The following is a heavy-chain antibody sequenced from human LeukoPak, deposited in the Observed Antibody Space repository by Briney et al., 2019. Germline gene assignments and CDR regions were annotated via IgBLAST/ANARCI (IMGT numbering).Heavy chain of an antibody. D-gene: IGHD6-6*01. J-gene: IGHJ4*02. CDR2: IKQDGSEK. Sequence: GGSLRLSCAASGFTSATYWMSWVRQAPGKGLEWVANIKQDGSEKYYVDSVKGRFAISRDNAKNSLYLQMNSLRAEDMAVYYCAREFNSLDGSSPHFDYWGQGTLVTVSS. V-gene: IGHV3-7*01. CDR3: AREFNSLDGSSPHFDY. CDR1: GFTSATYW.